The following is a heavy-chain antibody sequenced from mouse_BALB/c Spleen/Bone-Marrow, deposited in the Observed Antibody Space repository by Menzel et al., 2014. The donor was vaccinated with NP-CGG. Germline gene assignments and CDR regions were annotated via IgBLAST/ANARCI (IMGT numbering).Heavy chain of an antibody. Sequence: EVQLQQSGPELVKPGASVKMSCKASGYTFTDYYMKWVKRSHGKSLEWIGDINPNNGDTFYNQKFKGKATLTVDKSSSPAYMQLNSLTSEDSAVYYCARGAYYRYDVAYWGQGTLVTVSA. J-gene: IGHJ3*01. CDR3: ARGAYYRYDVAY. D-gene: IGHD2-14*01. CDR1: GYTFTDYY. V-gene: IGHV1-26*01. CDR2: INPNNGDT.